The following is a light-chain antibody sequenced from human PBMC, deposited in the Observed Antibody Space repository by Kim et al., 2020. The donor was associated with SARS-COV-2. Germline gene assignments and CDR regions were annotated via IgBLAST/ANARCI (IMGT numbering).Light chain of an antibody. J-gene: IGLJ2*01. Sequence: LTQPASVSGSPGQSITISCTGTSSDVGSYNLVSWYQQHPGKAPKLMIYEVSKRPSGVSNRFSGSKSGNTASLTISVLQAEDEADYYCCSYVVFGGGTQLTVL. CDR2: EVS. CDR3: CSYVV. V-gene: IGLV2-23*02. CDR1: SSDVGSYNL.